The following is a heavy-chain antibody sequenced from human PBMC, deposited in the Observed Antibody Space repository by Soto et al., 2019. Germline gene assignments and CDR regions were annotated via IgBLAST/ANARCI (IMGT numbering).Heavy chain of an antibody. Sequence: QVQLVESGGGVVQPGRSLRLSCAASGFTFSSYGMHWVRQAPGKGLEWVAVIWYDGSNKYYADSVKGRFTISRDNSKNPRYRKMNTRRAKDRVVYYCARDPGFLRVNFDSWGQEPLVTVSS. V-gene: IGHV3-33*01. J-gene: IGHJ4*02. CDR1: GFTFSSYG. CDR2: IWYDGSNK. D-gene: IGHD6-13*01. CDR3: ARDPGFLRVNFDS.